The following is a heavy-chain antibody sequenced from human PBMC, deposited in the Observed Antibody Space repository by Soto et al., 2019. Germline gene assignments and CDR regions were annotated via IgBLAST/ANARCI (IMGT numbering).Heavy chain of an antibody. J-gene: IGHJ4*02. V-gene: IGHV3-7*01. Sequence: EVQLVESGGGLVQPGGSLRLSCAGSGFTFSSYWMSWVRQAPGKGLEWVANIKQDGSEKYYVDSVKGRFTISRDNAKNSLNLQMNGLRAEDTAVYYCARVTDYYESSGYFDYWGQGTLVTVSS. D-gene: IGHD3-22*01. CDR3: ARVTDYYESSGYFDY. CDR2: IKQDGSEK. CDR1: GFTFSSYW.